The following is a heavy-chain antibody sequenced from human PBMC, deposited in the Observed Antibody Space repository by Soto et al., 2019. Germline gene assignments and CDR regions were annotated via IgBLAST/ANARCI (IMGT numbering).Heavy chain of an antibody. CDR3: ATDHRACIAARSG. V-gene: IGHV1-24*01. CDR2: FDPEDGET. J-gene: IGHJ4*02. D-gene: IGHD6-6*01. CDR1: GYTFTIYY. Sequence: ASVKVSCKASGYTFTIYYMHWVRQAPGQGLEWMGGFDPEDGETIYAQKFQGRVTMKEETSTNTAYMELSSQRSGDTAVYYSATDHRACIAARSGWGQGTLDT.